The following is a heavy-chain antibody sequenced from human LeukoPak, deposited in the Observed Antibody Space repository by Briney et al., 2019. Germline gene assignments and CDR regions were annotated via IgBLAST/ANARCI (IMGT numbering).Heavy chain of an antibody. CDR3: ARHGWGSGYSIEYFQH. D-gene: IGHD3-22*01. CDR1: GGSISSYY. V-gene: IGHV4-59*08. J-gene: IGHJ1*01. CDR2: IYYSGST. Sequence: SETLSLTCTVSGGSISSYYWSWIRQPPGKGLEWIGYIYYSGSTNYNPSLKSRVTISVDTSKNQFSLKLSSVTAADSALYYCARHGWGSGYSIEYFQHWGQGTLVTVSS.